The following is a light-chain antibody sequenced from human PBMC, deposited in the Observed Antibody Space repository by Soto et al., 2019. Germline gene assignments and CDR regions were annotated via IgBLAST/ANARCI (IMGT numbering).Light chain of an antibody. J-gene: IGKJ1*01. Sequence: DIQMTQSPSTLSASVGDRVTITCRASQSISHWLAWYQQKPGKAPKLLIFKASILKNGVPSRFSGSGSGTEFTLSISSLQPDDFATYYCQQYNTYWTF. V-gene: IGKV1-5*03. CDR1: QSISHW. CDR2: KAS. CDR3: QQYNTYWT.